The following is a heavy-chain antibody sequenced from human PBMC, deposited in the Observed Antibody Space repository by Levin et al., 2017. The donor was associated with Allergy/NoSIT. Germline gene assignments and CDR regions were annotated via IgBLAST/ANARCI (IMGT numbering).Heavy chain of an antibody. CDR1: GGSISSSSYY. CDR3: ACSDISWFDP. CDR2: IYYRGST. Sequence: SETLSLTCTVSGGSISSSSYYWGWIRQPPGKGLEWIGSIYYRGSTYYNPSLKSRVTISVDTSKNQFSLKLSSVTAADTAVYYCACSDISWFDPWGQGTLVTVSS. D-gene: IGHD2-15*01. J-gene: IGHJ5*02. V-gene: IGHV4-39*01.